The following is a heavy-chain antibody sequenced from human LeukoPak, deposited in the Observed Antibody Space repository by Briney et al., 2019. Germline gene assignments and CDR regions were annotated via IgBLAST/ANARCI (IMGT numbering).Heavy chain of an antibody. D-gene: IGHD4-23*01. CDR1: GYTFTGYY. CDR2: INPNSGGT. V-gene: IGHV1-2*02. J-gene: IGHJ4*02. Sequence: ASVKVSCKASGYTFTGYYIHWVRQAPGQGLEWMGWINPNSGGTNYPQKFQGRVTMTRDTSISTAYMELSRLRSAVSDDTAVYYCARVTPDGRLDYWGQGTLVTVSS. CDR3: ARVTPDGRLDY.